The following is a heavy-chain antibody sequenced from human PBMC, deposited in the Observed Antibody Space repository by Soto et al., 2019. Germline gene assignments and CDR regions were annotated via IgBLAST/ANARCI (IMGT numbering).Heavy chain of an antibody. CDR1: GGSISSYY. CDR2: IYYSGST. D-gene: IGHD5-12*01. J-gene: IGHJ5*02. CDR3: AQGGYAWFDP. V-gene: IGHV4-59*01. Sequence: SETLSLTCTVSGGSISSYYWSLIRQPPGKGLEWIGYIYYSGSTNYNPSLKSRVTISVDTSRKQFSLKMRSVTAADTAVYYCAQGGYAWFDPWGQGTMLTVSS.